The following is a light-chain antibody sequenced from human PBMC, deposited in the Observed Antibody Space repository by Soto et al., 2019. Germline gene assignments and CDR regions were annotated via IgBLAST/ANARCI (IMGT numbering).Light chain of an antibody. Sequence: DIQMTQSPSSLSASVGYRFTITCRASQSISSYLNWYQQKPGKAPKLLIYAASSLQSGVPSRFSGSGSGTDFTLTISSLQPEDFATYFCQQSFTTPLTFGGGTTVDIK. V-gene: IGKV1-39*01. CDR3: QQSFTTPLT. CDR1: QSISSY. J-gene: IGKJ4*01. CDR2: AAS.